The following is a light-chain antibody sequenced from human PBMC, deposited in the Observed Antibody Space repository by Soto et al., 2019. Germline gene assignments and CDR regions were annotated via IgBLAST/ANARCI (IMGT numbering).Light chain of an antibody. J-gene: IGKJ4*01. CDR1: QSISSY. V-gene: IGKV1-39*01. CDR3: QQGYSSLT. CDR2: AAS. Sequence: DIQMTQSPSSLSASVGDRVTITCRASQSISSYLNWYQQKPGKAPKLLIYAASSLQSGVPPRFSGSGSGTDFTLTISSLQPEDFAIYYCQQGYSSLTFGGGTKVDI.